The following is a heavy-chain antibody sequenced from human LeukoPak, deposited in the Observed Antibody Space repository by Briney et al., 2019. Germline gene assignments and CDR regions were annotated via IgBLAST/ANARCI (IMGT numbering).Heavy chain of an antibody. V-gene: IGHV4-39*01. CDR3: AELGITMIGGV. CDR2: IYYSGST. D-gene: IGHD3-10*02. J-gene: IGHJ6*04. CDR1: GGSISSSSYY. Sequence: SETLSLTCTVSGGSISSSSYYWGWIRQPPGKGLEWVGSIYYSGSTYYNPSLKSRVTISVDTSKNQFSLKLSSVTAADTAVYYCAELGITMIGGVWGKGTTVTISS.